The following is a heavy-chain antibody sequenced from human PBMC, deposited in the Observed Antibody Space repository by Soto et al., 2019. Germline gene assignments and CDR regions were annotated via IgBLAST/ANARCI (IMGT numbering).Heavy chain of an antibody. D-gene: IGHD3-10*01. V-gene: IGHV3-23*01. CDR3: AKVSRFLDSGLI. CDR2: ISGGGGPT. CDR1: GFTFSTYA. J-gene: IGHJ3*02. Sequence: EVQLLESGGGLVQPGGSLRLSCTASGFTFSTYAMTWFRQAPGKGLEWVSAISGGGGPTYYADSVKGRFTISRDNSKNTLDLQMNSLSADDTAVYYCAKVSRFLDSGLIWGQGTLVTVSS.